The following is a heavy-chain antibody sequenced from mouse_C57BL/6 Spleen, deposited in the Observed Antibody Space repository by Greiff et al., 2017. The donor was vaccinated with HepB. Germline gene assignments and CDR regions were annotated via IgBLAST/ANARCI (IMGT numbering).Heavy chain of an antibody. D-gene: IGHD2-3*01. CDR2: ISYDGSN. Sequence: EVQVVESGPGLVKPSQSLSLTCSVTGYSITSGYYWNWIRQFPGNKLEWMGYISYDGSNNYNPSLKNRISITRDTSKNQFFLKLNSVTTEDTATYYCAREDGYLFAYWGQGTLVTVSA. CDR3: AREDGYLFAY. V-gene: IGHV3-6*01. CDR1: GYSITSGYY. J-gene: IGHJ3*01.